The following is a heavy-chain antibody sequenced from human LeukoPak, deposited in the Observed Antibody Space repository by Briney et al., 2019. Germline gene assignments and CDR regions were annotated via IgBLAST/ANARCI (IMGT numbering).Heavy chain of an antibody. CDR2: INPNSGGT. D-gene: IGHD6-13*01. CDR1: GYTFTGYY. V-gene: IGHV1-2*02. J-gene: IGHJ4*02. Sequence: ASVKVSCKASGYTFTGYYMHWVRQAPGQGLEWMGWINPNSGGTNYAQKFQGRVTMTRDTPISTAYMELSRLRSDDTAGYHCARSSNRVAAAAFGYWGQGTLVTVSS. CDR3: ARSSNRVAAAAFGY.